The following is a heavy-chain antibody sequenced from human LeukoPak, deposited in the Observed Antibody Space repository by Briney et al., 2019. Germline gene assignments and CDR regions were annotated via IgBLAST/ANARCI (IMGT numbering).Heavy chain of an antibody. D-gene: IGHD1-26*01. Sequence: GRSLGLSCTTSGFTFTNYGINWVRQAPGKGLEWVAAIWYDGSKTSYTDSVKGRFTVSRDISKNTVYLQMNSLRAEDTAVYYCAKLPQWELLKVVSFDIWGQGTMVTVSS. CDR2: IWYDGSKT. CDR1: GFTFTNYG. V-gene: IGHV3-33*06. J-gene: IGHJ3*02. CDR3: AKLPQWELLKVVSFDI.